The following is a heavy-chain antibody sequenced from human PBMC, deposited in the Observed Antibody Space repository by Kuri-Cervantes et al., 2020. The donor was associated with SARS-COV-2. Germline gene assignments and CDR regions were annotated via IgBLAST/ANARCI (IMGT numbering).Heavy chain of an antibody. V-gene: IGHV1-18*01. CDR3: ASLLSNRGEYYFDY. Sequence: ASVKVSCKASGYTFTSYGISWVRQAPGQELEWMGWISAYNGNTNYAQKLQGRVTMTTDTSTSTAYMELRSLRSDDTAVYYCASLLSNRGEYYFDYWGQGTLVTVSS. CDR2: ISAYNGNT. D-gene: IGHD3-16*02. CDR1: GYTFTSYG. J-gene: IGHJ4*02.